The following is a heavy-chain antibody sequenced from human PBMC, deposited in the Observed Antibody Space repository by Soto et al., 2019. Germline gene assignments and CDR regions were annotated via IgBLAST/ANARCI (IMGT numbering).Heavy chain of an antibody. CDR1: GFTFSSYA. Sequence: QVQLVESGGGVVQPGRSLRLSCAASGFTFSSYAMHWVRQAPGKGLEWVAVISYDGSNKYYADSVKGRFTISRDNSKNTLDLQMNSLRAEDTAVYYCARRIQPYYFDYWGQGTRVTVSS. J-gene: IGHJ4*02. CDR2: ISYDGSNK. D-gene: IGHD5-18*01. CDR3: ARRIQPYYFDY. V-gene: IGHV3-30-3*01.